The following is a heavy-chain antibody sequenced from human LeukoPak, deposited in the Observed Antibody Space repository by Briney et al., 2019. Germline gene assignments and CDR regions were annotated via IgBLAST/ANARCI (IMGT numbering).Heavy chain of an antibody. D-gene: IGHD1-1*01. CDR2: IRSKAYGETA. J-gene: IGHJ4*02. Sequence: GGSLRLSCTASGLTFGDYAMSWIRQAPGKGLEWVGFIRSKAYGETADYAASVKGRFTISRDDSKAIAYLQMNSLKTEDTAVYHCTRDRGAYNLYDYWGQGTLVTVSS. CDR3: TRDRGAYNLYDY. V-gene: IGHV3-49*03. CDR1: GLTFGDYA.